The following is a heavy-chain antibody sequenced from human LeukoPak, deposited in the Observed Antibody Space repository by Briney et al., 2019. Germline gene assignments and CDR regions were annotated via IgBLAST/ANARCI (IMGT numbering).Heavy chain of an antibody. CDR2: ISGSGGST. Sequence: GGSLRLSCAASGFTFSSYAMSWVRQAPGKGLEWVSAISGSGGSTYYADSVKGRFTISRDNSKNTLYLQMNSLRGEDTAVYYCAKDRCSGGSCYSSFDYWGQGTLVTVSS. CDR1: GFTFSSYA. J-gene: IGHJ4*02. CDR3: AKDRCSGGSCYSSFDY. V-gene: IGHV3-23*01. D-gene: IGHD2-15*01.